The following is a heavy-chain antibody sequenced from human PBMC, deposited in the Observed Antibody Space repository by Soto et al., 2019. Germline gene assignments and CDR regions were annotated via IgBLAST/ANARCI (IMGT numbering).Heavy chain of an antibody. CDR3: ARGITTIPAVQGDAPDNCYFDS. Sequence: KPSETLSLTCAVYGGSFSGYYWTWVRQPPGKGLEWIGDVNHSGSTNQNPSLKSRVTISVDTSKNQFSLKLKSVTAADTAVYFCARGITTIPAVQGDAPDNCYFDSWGLGTLVTVSS. D-gene: IGHD3-22*01. CDR2: VNHSGST. V-gene: IGHV4-34*01. J-gene: IGHJ4*02. CDR1: GGSFSGYY.